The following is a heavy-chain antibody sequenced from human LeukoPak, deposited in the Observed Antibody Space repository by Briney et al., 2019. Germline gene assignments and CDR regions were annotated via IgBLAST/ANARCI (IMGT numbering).Heavy chain of an antibody. CDR2: ISAYNGNT. J-gene: IGHJ4*02. Sequence: GASVKVSCKASGYTFTSYGISWVRQAPGQGLEWMGWISAYNGNTNYAQKLQGRVTMTTDTSTSTAYTELRSLRSDDTAVYYCARVTSGRYYDSSGPNDYWGQGTLVTVSS. D-gene: IGHD3-22*01. V-gene: IGHV1-18*01. CDR3: ARVTSGRYYDSSGPNDY. CDR1: GYTFTSYG.